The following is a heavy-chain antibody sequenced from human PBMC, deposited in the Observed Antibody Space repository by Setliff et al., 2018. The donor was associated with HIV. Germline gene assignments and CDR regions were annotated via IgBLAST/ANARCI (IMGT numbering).Heavy chain of an antibody. Sequence: GSLRLSCAAFGFSFSKYSMSWVRQAPGKGLEWVANIKEDGSATYYVESVRGRFTISRDNPNNLLYLQMDSLRGEDTAVYYCARNEIWGQGTLVTVSS. CDR1: GFSFSKYS. V-gene: IGHV3-7*01. J-gene: IGHJ4*02. CDR3: ARNEI. CDR2: IKEDGSAT. D-gene: IGHD1-1*01.